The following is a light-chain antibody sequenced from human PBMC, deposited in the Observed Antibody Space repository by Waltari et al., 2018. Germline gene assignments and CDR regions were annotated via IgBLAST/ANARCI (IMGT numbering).Light chain of an antibody. CDR2: AAS. Sequence: DIQMTQSPSSLSASVGDRVTITCRASQSIRNYLNWYQQKPGKAPKLLIYAASSLQSGVPSRFSGSGSRTDFTLTISSLQPEDFATYYCQQSYSTPPSFGQGTRLEIK. CDR3: QQSYSTPPS. CDR1: QSIRNY. J-gene: IGKJ5*01. V-gene: IGKV1-39*01.